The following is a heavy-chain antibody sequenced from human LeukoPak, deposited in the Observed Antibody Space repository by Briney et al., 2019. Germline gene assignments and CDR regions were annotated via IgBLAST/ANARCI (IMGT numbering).Heavy chain of an antibody. CDR2: IYTSGST. J-gene: IGHJ6*03. V-gene: IGHV4-4*07. CDR1: GGSISSYY. Sequence: SETLSLTCTVSGGSISSYYWSWIRQPAGKGLEWIGRIYTSGSTNYNPSLESRVTMSVDTSKNQFSLKLSSVTAADTAVYYCARDGDTVLTRGYYYYMDVWGKGTTVTVSS. D-gene: IGHD4-23*01. CDR3: ARDGDTVLTRGYYYYMDV.